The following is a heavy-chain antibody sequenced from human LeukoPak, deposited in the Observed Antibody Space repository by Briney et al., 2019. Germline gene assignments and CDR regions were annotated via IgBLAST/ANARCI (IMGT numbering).Heavy chain of an antibody. CDR2: INHSGST. V-gene: IGHV4-34*01. D-gene: IGHD3-3*01. Sequence: PSETLSLTCAVYGGPFSGYYWSWIRQPPGKGLEWIGEINHSGSTNYNPSLKSRVTTSVDTSKNQFSLRLSSVTAADTAVYYCARAPYYDFWSGYYRAFDIWGQGTMVTVSS. J-gene: IGHJ3*02. CDR1: GGPFSGYY. CDR3: ARAPYYDFWSGYYRAFDI.